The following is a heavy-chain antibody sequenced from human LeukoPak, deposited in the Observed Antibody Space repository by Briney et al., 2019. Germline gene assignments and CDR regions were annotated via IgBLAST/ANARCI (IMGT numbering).Heavy chain of an antibody. D-gene: IGHD5-18*01. CDR3: ARGAMALGYFDY. CDR1: GGPISSYY. V-gene: IGHV4-59*01. CDR2: IYYSGST. Sequence: PSETLSLTCTVSGGPISSYYWSWIRQPPGKGLEWIGYIYYSGSTNYNPSLKSRVTISVDTSKNRFSLKLSSVTAADTAVYYCARGAMALGYFDYWGQGTLVTVSS. J-gene: IGHJ4*02.